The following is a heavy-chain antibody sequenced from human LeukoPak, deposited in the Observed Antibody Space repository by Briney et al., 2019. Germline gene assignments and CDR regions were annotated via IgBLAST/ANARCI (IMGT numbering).Heavy chain of an antibody. V-gene: IGHV1-46*01. Sequence: GASVKVSCKASGYTFTSYFMNWVRQAPGQGLEWMGIINPSAGSTSYAQKFQGRVTMTRDTSTSTVYMELSSLRPEDTAVYYCARGAHDYGDYYPDYWGQGTLVTVSS. D-gene: IGHD4-17*01. J-gene: IGHJ4*02. CDR3: ARGAHDYGDYYPDY. CDR2: INPSAGST. CDR1: GYTFTSYF.